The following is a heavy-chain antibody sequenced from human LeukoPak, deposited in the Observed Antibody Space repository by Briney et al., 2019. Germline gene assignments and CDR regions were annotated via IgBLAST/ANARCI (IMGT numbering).Heavy chain of an antibody. CDR3: ARDGDYGGFDY. Sequence: PSQTLSLTCTVSGGSISSGSYYWSWIRQPAGKGLEWIGRIYTSGSTNYNPSLKSRVTISVDTSKNQFSLKLSSVTAADTAVYYCARDGDYGGFDYWGQGPWSPSPQ. D-gene: IGHD4-17*01. CDR1: GGSISSGSYY. V-gene: IGHV4-61*02. CDR2: IYTSGST. J-gene: IGHJ4*02.